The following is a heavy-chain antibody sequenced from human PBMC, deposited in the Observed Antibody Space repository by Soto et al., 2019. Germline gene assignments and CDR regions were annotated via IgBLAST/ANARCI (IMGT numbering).Heavy chain of an antibody. V-gene: IGHV1-69*06. D-gene: IGHD1-26*01. Sequence: QVQLVQSGAEVKKPGSSVKVSCKASGGTFSSYAITWVRQAPVQGLDWMGEIIPIFGATNFAQKFQGRVTITADKSTTTAYMELSSLTSEDTAVYYCARMGGSFLDSWGQGTLVTVSS. CDR3: ARMGGSFLDS. CDR1: GGTFSSYA. J-gene: IGHJ5*01. CDR2: IIPIFGAT.